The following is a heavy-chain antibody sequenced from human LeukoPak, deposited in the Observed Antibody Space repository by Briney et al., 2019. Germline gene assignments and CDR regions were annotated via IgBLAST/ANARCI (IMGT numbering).Heavy chain of an antibody. J-gene: IGHJ4*02. CDR1: GGSISSYY. CDR3: ARDLGYSGYDSGY. CDR2: FYTSGST. D-gene: IGHD5-12*01. Sequence: PSETLSLTCTVSGGSISSYYWSWIRQPAGKGLEWIGRFYTSGSTNYNPSLKSRVIISVDTSKNQFSLKLSSVTAADTAVYYCARDLGYSGYDSGYWGQGTLVTVSS. V-gene: IGHV4-4*07.